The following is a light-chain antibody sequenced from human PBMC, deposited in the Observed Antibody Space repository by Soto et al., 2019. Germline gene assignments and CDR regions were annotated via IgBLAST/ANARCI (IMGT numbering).Light chain of an antibody. Sequence: EIVMTQSPATLSVSPGERATLSCRASQSVSSNLAWYQQKPGQAPRLLIYGASTRATGIPARFSGSGSGTEFTLTISSLQSEGFAVYYCQQYNNLRTFGQGTKVEIK. V-gene: IGKV3-15*01. CDR3: QQYNNLRT. CDR2: GAS. J-gene: IGKJ1*01. CDR1: QSVSSN.